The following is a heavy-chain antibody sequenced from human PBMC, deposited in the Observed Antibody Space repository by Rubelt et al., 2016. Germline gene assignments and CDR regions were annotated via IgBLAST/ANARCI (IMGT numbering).Heavy chain of an antibody. CDR2: ISGSGGST. CDR3: ANDRWELRNGGWFDP. V-gene: IGHV3-23*01. CDR1: GFTFSTYG. D-gene: IGHD1-26*01. J-gene: IGHJ5*02. Sequence: PGGSLRLSCAASGFTFSTYGMTWVRQAPGKGLEWVSAISGSGGSTYYADSVKGRFTISRDNSKNTLYLHMNSLRAEDTAVYYCANDRWELRNGGWFDPWGQGTVVTVSS.